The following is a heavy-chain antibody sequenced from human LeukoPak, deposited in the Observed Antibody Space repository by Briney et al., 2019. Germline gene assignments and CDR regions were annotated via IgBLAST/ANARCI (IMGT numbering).Heavy chain of an antibody. CDR3: AEQQLLPS. CDR1: GFTFSSYG. Sequence: TGGSLRLSCAASGFTFSSYGMHWVHQAPGKGLEWVAVISYDGSNKYYADSVKGRFTISRDNSKNTLYLQMNSLRAEDTAVYYCAEQQLLPSWGQGTLVTVSS. V-gene: IGHV3-30*18. CDR2: ISYDGSNK. D-gene: IGHD6-13*01. J-gene: IGHJ5*02.